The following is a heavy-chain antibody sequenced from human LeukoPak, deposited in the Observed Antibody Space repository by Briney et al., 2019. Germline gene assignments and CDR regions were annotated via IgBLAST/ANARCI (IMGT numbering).Heavy chain of an antibody. CDR2: IISIFGTA. Sequence: SVKVSCKASGGTFSSYAISWVRQAPGQGLEWMGGIISIFGTANYAQKFQGRVTITADESTSTAYMELSSLRSEDTAVYYCARGVNGYGYFDYWGQGTLVTVSS. D-gene: IGHD5-18*01. V-gene: IGHV1-69*13. CDR3: ARGVNGYGYFDY. J-gene: IGHJ4*02. CDR1: GGTFSSYA.